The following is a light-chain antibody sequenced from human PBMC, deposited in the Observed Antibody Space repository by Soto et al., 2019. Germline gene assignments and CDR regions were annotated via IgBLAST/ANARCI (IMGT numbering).Light chain of an antibody. CDR1: SSDVGGYNY. Sequence: QSALTQPASVSGSPGLSITISFTGTSSDVGGYNYVSWYQQHPGKAPKLIIYEVSNRPSGVSNRFSGSKSGNTASLTISGPQAEDEADYYCNSYTSKSTGVFGTGTKLTL. J-gene: IGLJ1*01. CDR3: NSYTSKSTGV. V-gene: IGLV2-14*01. CDR2: EVS.